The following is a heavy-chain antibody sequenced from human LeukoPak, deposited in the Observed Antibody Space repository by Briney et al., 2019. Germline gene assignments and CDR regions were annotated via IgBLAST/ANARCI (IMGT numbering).Heavy chain of an antibody. J-gene: IGHJ6*02. CDR3: ARRGTVEYYYYYGMDV. CDR2: IYPGDSDT. V-gene: IGHV5-51*01. Sequence: GESLKISCKGSGYSFTSYWIGWVRQMPGKGLEWMGIIYPGDSDTRYSPSFQGQVTISADKSISTAYLQWGSLKASDTAMYYCARRGTVEYYYYYGMDVWGQGTTVTVSS. D-gene: IGHD1/OR15-1a*01. CDR1: GYSFTSYW.